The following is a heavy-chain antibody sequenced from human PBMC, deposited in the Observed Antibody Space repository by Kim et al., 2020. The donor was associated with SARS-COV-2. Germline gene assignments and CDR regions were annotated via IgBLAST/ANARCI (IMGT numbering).Heavy chain of an antibody. D-gene: IGHD3-22*01. CDR3: TEITMIVVVIRY. J-gene: IGHJ4*02. Sequence: YNPSLKSRVTISVDTSKNQFSLKLSSVTAADTAVYYCTEITMIVVVIRYWGQGTLVTVSS. V-gene: IGHV4-39*01.